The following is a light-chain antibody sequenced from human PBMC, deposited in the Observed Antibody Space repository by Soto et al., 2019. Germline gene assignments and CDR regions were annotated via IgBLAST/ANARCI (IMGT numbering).Light chain of an antibody. Sequence: EIVLTQSPGTLSLSPGERATLSCRASQSVSSSYLAWYQQKPCQAPRLLIYGASSMTTGIPDRFSGSGTGTDFTLTISRLEPEDFAVYYCQQYGSSPLYTFGQGTKVEIK. CDR2: GAS. V-gene: IGKV3-20*01. J-gene: IGKJ2*01. CDR3: QQYGSSPLYT. CDR1: QSVSSSY.